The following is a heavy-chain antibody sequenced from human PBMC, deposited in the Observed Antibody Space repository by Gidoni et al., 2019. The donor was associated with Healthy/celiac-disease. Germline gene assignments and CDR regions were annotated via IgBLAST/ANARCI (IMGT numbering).Heavy chain of an antibody. CDR3: ASGTSVG. CDR1: GFTFSSYA. D-gene: IGHD6-13*01. V-gene: IGHV3-30-3*01. J-gene: IGHJ4*02. CDR2: ISYDGSNK. Sequence: QVQLVESGGGVVQPGRSLRLSCAASGFTFSSYAMHGVRQAPGQGLEWVAVISYDGSNKYYADSVKGRFTISRDNSKNTLYLQMNSLRAEDTAVYYCASGTSVGWGQGTLVTVSS.